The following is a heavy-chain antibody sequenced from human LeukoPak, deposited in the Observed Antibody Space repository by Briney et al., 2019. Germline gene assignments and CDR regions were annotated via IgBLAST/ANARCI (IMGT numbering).Heavy chain of an antibody. J-gene: IGHJ5*02. V-gene: IGHV3-30-3*01. CDR3: ARDSTPYSSGWPSWLDP. CDR2: MSDDGNNI. CDR1: GFTFSPYA. Sequence: GGSLRLSCEASGFTFSPYAMHWVRQAPGKGLEWVAVMSDDGNNIYYADSVKGRFTISRDNSKNTLYLQMNSLRLEDTGLYYCARDSTPYSSGWPSWLDPWGQGTLVTVSS. D-gene: IGHD6-19*01.